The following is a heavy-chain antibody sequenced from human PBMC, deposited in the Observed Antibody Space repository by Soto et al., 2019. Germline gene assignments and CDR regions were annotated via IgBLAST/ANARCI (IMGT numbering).Heavy chain of an antibody. CDR1: GYSFTSYW. V-gene: IGHV5-51*01. J-gene: IGHJ6*02. D-gene: IGHD6-19*01. Sequence: GESLKISCKGSGYSFTSYWIGWVRQMPGKGLEWMGIIYPGDSDTRYNPSFQGEVTISADRSITTAYLQWSSLKASDTAIYYCARHEQFYYYYYGMDVWGQGTTVTVSS. CDR3: ARHEQFYYYYYGMDV. CDR2: IYPGDSDT.